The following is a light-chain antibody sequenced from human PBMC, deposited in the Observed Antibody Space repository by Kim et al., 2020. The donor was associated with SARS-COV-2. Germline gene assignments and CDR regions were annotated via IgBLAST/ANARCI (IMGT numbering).Light chain of an antibody. CDR3: QQYNNWPPLT. CDR1: QSVNSN. CDR2: GAS. Sequence: SPGERATLSCRASQSVNSNLAWYQQKPGQAPRLLIYGASTRATGIPARFSGSGSGTEFTLTISSLQSEDFALYYCQQYNNWPPLTFGGGTKVEIK. V-gene: IGKV3-15*01. J-gene: IGKJ4*01.